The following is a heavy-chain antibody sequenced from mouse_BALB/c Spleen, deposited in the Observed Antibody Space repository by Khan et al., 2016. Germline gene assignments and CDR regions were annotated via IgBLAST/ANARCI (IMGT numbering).Heavy chain of an antibody. CDR1: GYTFTDYS. J-gene: IGHJ3*01. CDR2: INTETGEP. V-gene: IGHV9-2-1*01. D-gene: IGHD4-1*01. Sequence: QIQLAQSGPELKKPGETVKISCKASGYTFTDYSMHWVKQAPGKGLKWMGWINTETGEPTYADDFKGRFAFSLETSASTAYLQINNLKNEDTATYFCARSLTGTAAYWGQGTLVTVSA. CDR3: ARSLTGTAAY.